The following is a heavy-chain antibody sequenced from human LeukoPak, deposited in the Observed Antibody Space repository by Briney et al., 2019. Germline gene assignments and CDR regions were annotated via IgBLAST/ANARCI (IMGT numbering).Heavy chain of an antibody. CDR3: ARLLTTYFDF. J-gene: IGHJ4*02. Sequence: GESLKISCKGSGYRFSTYWIAWVRQMSGKGLEYMGVIYPDDSDIIYSPSFQGQVTISVDRSINTAYLQWTSLNVSDTAVYYCARLLTTYFDFWGQGALVTVS. D-gene: IGHD4/OR15-4a*01. CDR1: GYRFSTYW. V-gene: IGHV5-51*01. CDR2: IYPDDSDI.